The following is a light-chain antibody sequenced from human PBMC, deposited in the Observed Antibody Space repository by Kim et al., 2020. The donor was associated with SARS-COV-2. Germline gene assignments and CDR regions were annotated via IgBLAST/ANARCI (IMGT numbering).Light chain of an antibody. CDR3: QQYDDWPPWT. Sequence: VSPGQTAALSCRASQSVSSHVAWYQQKPGQAPRLLIYDSSTRATGIPARFSGRGSGTDFTLTISSLQSEDLAVYHCQQYDDWPPWTFGQGTKLEI. CDR2: DSS. J-gene: IGKJ1*01. CDR1: QSVSSH. V-gene: IGKV3-15*01.